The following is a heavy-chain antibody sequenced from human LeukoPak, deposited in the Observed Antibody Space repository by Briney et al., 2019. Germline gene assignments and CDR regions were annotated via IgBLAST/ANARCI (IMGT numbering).Heavy chain of an antibody. Sequence: QSGGSLRLSCAASGFSFGSYGIHWVRQGPGKGLEWVAVISHEGSSQYYADSVKGRFTISRDNSKNMVYLQMSSLRDEDTAVYYCARTREQWQVLDYWGQGTLVTVSS. D-gene: IGHD6-19*01. J-gene: IGHJ4*02. CDR2: ISHEGSSQ. CDR3: ARTREQWQVLDY. CDR1: GFSFGSYG. V-gene: IGHV3-30*03.